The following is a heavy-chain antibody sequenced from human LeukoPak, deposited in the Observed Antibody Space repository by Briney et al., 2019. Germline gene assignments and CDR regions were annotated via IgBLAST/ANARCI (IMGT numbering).Heavy chain of an antibody. Sequence: GGSLRLSCAASGFTFSSYAMSRVRQAPGKGLEWVSAISGSGGSTYYADSVKGRFTISRDNSKNTLYLQMNSLGAEDTAVYYCAKDRGYCSGGSCPDAFDIWGQGTMVTVSS. V-gene: IGHV3-23*01. J-gene: IGHJ3*02. CDR2: ISGSGGST. D-gene: IGHD2-15*01. CDR1: GFTFSSYA. CDR3: AKDRGYCSGGSCPDAFDI.